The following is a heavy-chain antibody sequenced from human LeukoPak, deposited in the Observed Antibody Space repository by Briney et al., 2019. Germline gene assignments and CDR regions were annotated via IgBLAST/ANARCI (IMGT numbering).Heavy chain of an antibody. V-gene: IGHV4-34*01. CDR2: INHSGST. D-gene: IGHD6-19*01. CDR3: ARSPPVLSSGWYVRRGYYFDY. CDR1: GGSFSGYY. J-gene: IGHJ4*02. Sequence: SETLSLTCAVYGGSFSGYYWSWIRQPPGKGLEWIGEINHSGSTNYNPSLKSRVTISVDTSKNQFSLKLSSVTAADTAVYYCARSPPVLSSGWYVRRGYYFDYWGQGTLVTVSS.